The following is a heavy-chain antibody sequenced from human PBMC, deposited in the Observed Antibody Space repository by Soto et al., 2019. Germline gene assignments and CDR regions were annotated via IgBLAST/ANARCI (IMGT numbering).Heavy chain of an antibody. CDR3: ARVASPTLKIRGCYFEC. CDR2: ISSDGTNE. Sequence: VGSLRLSCAASVFTFSNYSMHCVRHAPGKGLEWMAVISSDGTNEYYADSVKGRFTISRHSSKNTLYLQMDRLTTEDTAVYYCARVASPTLKIRGCYFECGGQGTMVTVS. J-gene: IGHJ4*03. D-gene: IGHD1-26*01. V-gene: IGHV3-30-3*01. CDR1: VFTFSNYS.